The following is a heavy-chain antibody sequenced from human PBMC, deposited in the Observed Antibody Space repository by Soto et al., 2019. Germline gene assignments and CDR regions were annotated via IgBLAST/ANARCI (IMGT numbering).Heavy chain of an antibody. CDR3: TIPVNFIGPTDF. V-gene: IGHV3-15*07. CDR2: IKTKTDGGKT. J-gene: IGHJ4*02. Sequence: GGSLRLSCAVSGFIFNNAWMNWVRQAPGKGLEWVGRIKTKTDGGKTDYAAPVKGRFTISRDDSKNTLYLQMNSLKTEDTAVYYCTIPVNFIGPTDFWGQGIPVTVSS. D-gene: IGHD1-1*01. CDR1: GFIFNNAW.